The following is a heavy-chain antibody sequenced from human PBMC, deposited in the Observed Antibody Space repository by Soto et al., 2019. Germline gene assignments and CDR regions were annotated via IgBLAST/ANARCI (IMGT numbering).Heavy chain of an antibody. CDR1: GFTFSSYG. CDR3: ARDSTPDIVVVPAARGWAQSNAFDI. J-gene: IGHJ3*02. V-gene: IGHV3-33*01. D-gene: IGHD2-2*01. CDR2: IWYDGSNK. Sequence: QVQLVESGGGVVQPGRSLRLSCAASGFTFSSYGMHWVRQAPGQGLEGVAVIWYDGSNKYYADAVKGRFTISRDNSKNTLYQQMNSLGAEDTAVYYCARDSTPDIVVVPAARGWAQSNAFDIWGKGTMVTVSS.